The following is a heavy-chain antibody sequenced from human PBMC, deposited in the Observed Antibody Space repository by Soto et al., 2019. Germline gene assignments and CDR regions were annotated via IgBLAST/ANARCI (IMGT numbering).Heavy chain of an antibody. V-gene: IGHV3-21*01. CDR1: GFTFSSYS. D-gene: IGHD3-10*01. CDR3: ARERGYGSGSYYYYYYGMDV. CDR2: ISSSSSYI. J-gene: IGHJ6*02. Sequence: GESLKISCAASGFTFSSYSMNWVRQAPGKGLEWVSSISSSSSYIYYANSVKGRFTISRDNAKNSLYLQMNSLRAEDTAVYYCARERGYGSGSYYYYYYGMDVWDQGTTVTVSS.